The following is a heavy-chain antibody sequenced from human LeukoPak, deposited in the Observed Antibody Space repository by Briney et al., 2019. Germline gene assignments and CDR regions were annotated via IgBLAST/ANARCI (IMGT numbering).Heavy chain of an antibody. CDR2: IRSSSSYV. CDR1: GFTFSSYS. Sequence: PGGSLRLSCAASGFTFSSYSMNWVRQAPGKGLEWVSSIRSSSSYVYYADSVKGRFTISRDNAKNSLYLQMNSLRAEDMAVYYCAKDRFGSPLRPSYSSSWYEYGFDYWGQGTLVTVSS. D-gene: IGHD6-13*01. V-gene: IGHV3-21*01. J-gene: IGHJ4*02. CDR3: AKDRFGSPLRPSYSSSWYEYGFDY.